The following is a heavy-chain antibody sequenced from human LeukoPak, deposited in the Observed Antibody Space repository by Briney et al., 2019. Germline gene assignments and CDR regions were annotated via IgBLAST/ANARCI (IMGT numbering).Heavy chain of an antibody. D-gene: IGHD3-22*01. Sequence: ASVKVSRKASGYTFTSYYMHWVRLAPGQGLEWMGIINPSGGSTSYAQKFQGRVTMTRDTSTSTVYMELSSLRSEDTAVYYCARPQAYDSSGNDAFDIWGQGTMVTVSS. V-gene: IGHV1-46*01. J-gene: IGHJ3*02. CDR1: GYTFTSYY. CDR3: ARPQAYDSSGNDAFDI. CDR2: INPSGGST.